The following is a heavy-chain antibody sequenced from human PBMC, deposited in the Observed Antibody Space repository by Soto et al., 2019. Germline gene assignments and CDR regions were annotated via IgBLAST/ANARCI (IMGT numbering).Heavy chain of an antibody. D-gene: IGHD5-18*01. V-gene: IGHV3-23*01. CDR2: ISGSGGST. CDR3: AYGGTAMARG. CDR1: GFTFTTYA. Sequence: EVQLLESGGGLVQPGGSLRLSCAASGFTFTTYAMSWVRQAPGKGLEWVSAISGSGGSTYYTDSVKGRVTISRDNSKNTRYLQMNSLRAEDTAVYYCAYGGTAMARGWVQGSLVTVSS. J-gene: IGHJ4*02.